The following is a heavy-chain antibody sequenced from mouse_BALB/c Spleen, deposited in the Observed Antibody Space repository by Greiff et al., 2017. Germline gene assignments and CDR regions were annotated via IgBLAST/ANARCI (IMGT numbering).Heavy chain of an antibody. J-gene: IGHJ4*01. CDR3: ARDRVITTVVADYAMDY. D-gene: IGHD1-1*01. Sequence: EVQGVESGGGLVKPGGSLKLSCAASGFTFSDYYMYWVRQTPEKRLEWVATISDGGSYTYYPDSVKGRFTISRDNAKNNLYLQMSSLKSEDTAMYYCARDRVITTVVADYAMDYWGQGTSVTVSS. CDR2: ISDGGSYT. CDR1: GFTFSDYY. V-gene: IGHV5-4*02.